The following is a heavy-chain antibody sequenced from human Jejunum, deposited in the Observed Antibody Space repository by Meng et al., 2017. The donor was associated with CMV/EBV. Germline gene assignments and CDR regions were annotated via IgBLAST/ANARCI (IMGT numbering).Heavy chain of an antibody. V-gene: IGHV3-23*03. CDR2: IYSGGSTT. D-gene: IGHD3-22*01. CDR3: AKDLFYDGSGYYLGN. J-gene: IGHJ4*02. CDR1: GFPFSTYA. Sequence: SGFPFSTYAMPWVRQAPGKGLEWVSLIYSGGSTTYYADSVKGRFTISRDDSKNTLYLQMNSLRAEDTAIYYCAKDLFYDGSGYYLGNWGQGALVTVSS.